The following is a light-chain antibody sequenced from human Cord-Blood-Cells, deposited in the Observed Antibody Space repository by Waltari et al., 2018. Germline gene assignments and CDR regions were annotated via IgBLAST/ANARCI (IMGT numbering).Light chain of an antibody. V-gene: IGKV1-33*01. CDR3: QQYADVPDT. CDR2: DAS. CDR1: QDISNY. J-gene: IGKJ2*01. Sequence: DIQMPQSPSSLSASVGDRVTITCQASQDISNYLNWYQQKPGKAPKLLIYDASNLKTGGPSRFTGRGSVTDFACDIRRQQPEDIATYYCQQYADVPDTFSRGTKREI.